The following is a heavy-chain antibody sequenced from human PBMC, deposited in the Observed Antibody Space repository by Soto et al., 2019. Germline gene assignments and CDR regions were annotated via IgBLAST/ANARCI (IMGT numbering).Heavy chain of an antibody. Sequence: HPGGSLRLSCGASGFTFTNYGMHWVRQAPGKGLEWVAVMSYDGSSQYYADSVKGRFTISRDTSKNTLYLQMNSLRAEDTAVYYCAKQWLDYFDYWGQGTLVTVSS. CDR3: AKQWLDYFDY. V-gene: IGHV3-30*18. D-gene: IGHD6-19*01. J-gene: IGHJ4*02. CDR2: MSYDGSSQ. CDR1: GFTFTNYG.